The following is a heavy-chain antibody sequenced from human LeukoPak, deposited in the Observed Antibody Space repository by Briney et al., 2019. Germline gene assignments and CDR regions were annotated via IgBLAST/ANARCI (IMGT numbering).Heavy chain of an antibody. J-gene: IGHJ4*02. D-gene: IGHD5-18*01. CDR1: GGSISSYY. V-gene: IGHV4-59*01. CDR3: ARDRRYSYGYDY. Sequence: ASETLSLTCTVSGGSISSYYWSWIRQPPGKGLEWIGYIYYSGSTNYNPSLKSRVTISVDTSKNQFSLKLSSVTAADTAVYYCARDRRYSYGYDYWSQGTLVTVSS. CDR2: IYYSGST.